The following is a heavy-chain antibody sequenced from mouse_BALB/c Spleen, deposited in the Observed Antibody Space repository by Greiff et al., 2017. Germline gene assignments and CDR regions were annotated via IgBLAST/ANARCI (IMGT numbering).Heavy chain of an antibody. D-gene: IGHD2-3*01. CDR1: GYTFSSYW. V-gene: IGHV1-9*01. CDR3: ARGDGDYAMDD. CDR2: ILPGSGST. J-gene: IGHJ4*01. Sequence: QVQLQQSGAELMKPGASVKISCKATGYTFSSYWIEWVKQRPGHGLEWIGEILPGSGSTNYNEKFKGKATFTADTSSNTAYMQLSSLTSEDSAVYYCARGDGDYAMDDWGQGTSVTVSS.